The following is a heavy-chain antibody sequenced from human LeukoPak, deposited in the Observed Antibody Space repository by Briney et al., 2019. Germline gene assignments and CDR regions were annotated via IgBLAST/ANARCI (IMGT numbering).Heavy chain of an antibody. Sequence: GGSLRLSCAASGFTFSSYGMHWVRQAPGKGLEWVAVISYDGSNKYYADSVKGRFTISRDNSKNTLYLQMNSLRAEDTAVYYCAKIYGGTAREGFGDYWGQGTLVTVSS. CDR3: AKIYGGTAREGFGDY. V-gene: IGHV3-33*05. D-gene: IGHD4-23*01. J-gene: IGHJ4*02. CDR2: ISYDGSNK. CDR1: GFTFSSYG.